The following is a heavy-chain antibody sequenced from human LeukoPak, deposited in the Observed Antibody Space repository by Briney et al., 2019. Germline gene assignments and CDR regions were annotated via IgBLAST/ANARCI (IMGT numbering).Heavy chain of an antibody. Sequence: PGASLRLSCAASGFTFSNYAMSWVRQAPGKGLEWVSAISGSGGSTYYADPVKGRFTISRDNSKNTLYLQLNSLRAEDTAVYYCAKWGDYDILTGYYDSDYWGQGTLVTVSS. CDR3: AKWGDYDILTGYYDSDY. CDR1: GFTFSNYA. D-gene: IGHD3-9*01. CDR2: ISGSGGST. J-gene: IGHJ4*02. V-gene: IGHV3-23*01.